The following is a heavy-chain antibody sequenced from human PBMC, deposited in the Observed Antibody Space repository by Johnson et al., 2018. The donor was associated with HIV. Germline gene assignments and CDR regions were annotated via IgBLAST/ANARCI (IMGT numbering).Heavy chain of an antibody. J-gene: IGHJ3*02. CDR2: IGTAGDT. Sequence: EVQLVESGGGLVQPGRSLRLSCVASGFTFDEYAMHWVRQAPGKGLEWVSGIGTAGDTYYPGSVKGRFTISRENAKNSLYLQMNSLRADGTAVYYCARTLGMGLVGSFDIWGQGTMVTVYS. CDR1: GFTFDEYA. CDR3: ARTLGMGLVGSFDI. V-gene: IGHV3-13*01. D-gene: IGHD6-19*01.